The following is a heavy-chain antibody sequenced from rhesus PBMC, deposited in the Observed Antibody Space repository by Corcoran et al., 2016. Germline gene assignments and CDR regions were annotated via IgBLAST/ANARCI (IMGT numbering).Heavy chain of an antibody. J-gene: IGHJ4*01. CDR3: AVGVTLDY. CDR2: INSGGGST. CDR1: GFTLSSYA. V-gene: IGHV3-103*01. Sequence: EVQLVETGGGLVQPGGSLRLSCSASGFTLSSYAMQWVRQAPGKGLEWISAINSGGGSTDYADSVKGRFTISRDNSKNTLSLQMNSLRAEDTAVYYCAVGVTLDYWGQGVLVTVSS. D-gene: IGHD3-34*01.